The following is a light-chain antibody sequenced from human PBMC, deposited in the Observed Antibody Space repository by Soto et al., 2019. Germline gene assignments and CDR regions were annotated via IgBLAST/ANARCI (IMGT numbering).Light chain of an antibody. CDR2: GAS. V-gene: IGKV3-20*01. CDR3: QQYMSSVT. J-gene: IGKJ1*01. CDR1: QSVDSTF. Sequence: EIVLTQSPGSLSLSPGERATLSCRASQSVDSTFFAWYQKKPGQAPRLLIYGASKRATGVPDRFSGSGSGTDFTLTISRLEAEDFAVYYCQQYMSSVTFGQGTKVEI.